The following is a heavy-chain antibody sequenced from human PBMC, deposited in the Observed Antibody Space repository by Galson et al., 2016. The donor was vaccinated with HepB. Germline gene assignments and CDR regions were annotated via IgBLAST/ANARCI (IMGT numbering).Heavy chain of an antibody. Sequence: SETLSLTCTVSGGSISSYYWSWIRQPPGKGLEWIGYIYYSGSTNYNPSLKSRVTISVDTSKNQFSLKLSSVTAADTALYYCVKAVRLDLEWFFWFDPWGQGTLVTVSS. D-gene: IGHD3-3*01. CDR2: IYYSGST. CDR1: GGSISSYY. V-gene: IGHV4-59*01. CDR3: VKAVRLDLEWFFWFDP. J-gene: IGHJ5*02.